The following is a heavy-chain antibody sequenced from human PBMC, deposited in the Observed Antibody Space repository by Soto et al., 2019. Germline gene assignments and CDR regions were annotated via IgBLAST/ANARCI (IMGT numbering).Heavy chain of an antibody. D-gene: IGHD3-22*01. CDR2: VNHIGIT. CDR3: ARATQFFYDSRGYSKNFDF. J-gene: IGHJ4*02. V-gene: IGHV4-34*01. CDR1: GGSFSGYF. Sequence: QVQLQQWGAGLLNPSETLSLTCGVSGGSFSGYFWTWIRQPPGKGLEWIGEVNHIGITNYNPSLRSRVNLSIDTAKKQFSLKLTSVTAADTAVYYCARATQFFYDSRGYSKNFDFWGQGTLVTVSS.